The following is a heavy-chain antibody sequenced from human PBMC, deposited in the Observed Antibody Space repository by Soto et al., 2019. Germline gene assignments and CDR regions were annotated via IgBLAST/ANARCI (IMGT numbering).Heavy chain of an antibody. CDR2: MHYSGDT. J-gene: IGHJ4*02. CDR3: SSIVVGTSRHSAFDA. D-gene: IGHD2-2*01. Sequence: QLQLQESGPGLVKPSETLSLTCTVSGGSVNNGDYFWAWIRQPPGKGLEWIGSMHYSGDTHYNSSLKGRVTISLDTSNNHFSLNLISMTAADTALYYCSSIVVGTSRHSAFDAWGQGTLVTVSS. V-gene: IGHV4-39*02. CDR1: GGSVNNGDYF.